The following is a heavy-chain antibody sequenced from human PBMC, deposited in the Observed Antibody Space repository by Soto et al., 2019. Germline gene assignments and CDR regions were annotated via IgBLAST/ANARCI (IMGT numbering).Heavy chain of an antibody. CDR3: YPNYFDY. V-gene: IGHV3-15*01. Sequence: GSLLLTWSASGFTFGNAWMSWGRQAPGKGLEWVGRIKRKTDGVTTDYAAPVKGRFTISRDDSKNTLYLQMNSLKTEDPAVYYCYPNYFDYWGQGALVTVSS. CDR2: IKRKTDGVTT. J-gene: IGHJ4*02. CDR1: GFTFGNAW.